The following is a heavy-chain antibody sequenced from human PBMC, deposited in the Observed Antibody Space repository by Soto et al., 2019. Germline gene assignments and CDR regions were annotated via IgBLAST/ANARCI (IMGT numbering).Heavy chain of an antibody. CDR2: IYSGGST. V-gene: IGHV3-53*01. CDR1: GFTVSSKY. J-gene: IGHJ1*01. D-gene: IGHD3-22*01. Sequence: EVQLVESGGGLIQPGGSLRLSCAASGFTVSSKYMSWVRQAPGKGLEWVSVIYSGGSTYYADAEKGRFTISRDNSKNTLYLQMNSLRAEDTAVYYCARDRVESGYPEYFQHWGQGTLVTVS. CDR3: ARDRVESGYPEYFQH.